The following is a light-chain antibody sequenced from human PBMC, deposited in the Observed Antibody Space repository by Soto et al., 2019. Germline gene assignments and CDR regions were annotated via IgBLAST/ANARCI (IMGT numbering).Light chain of an antibody. CDR1: QDISKN. CDR2: DAS. CDR3: QQYDNLLPIT. J-gene: IGKJ5*01. V-gene: IGKV1-33*01. Sequence: IQMTQSPSSLSASVGDRVTITCQASQDISKNLNWYQQKPGKAPKLLIYDASSMQTGVPSRFSGSGSATPFTINISSQQPEDVSTYYCQQYDNLLPITFGQGTRLEIK.